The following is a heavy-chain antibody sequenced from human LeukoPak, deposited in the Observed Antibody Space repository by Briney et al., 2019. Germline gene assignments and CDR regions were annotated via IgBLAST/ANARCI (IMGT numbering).Heavy chain of an antibody. CDR2: IYYSGST. Sequence: SETLSLTCTVSGGSISSSSYYWGWIRQPPGKGLEWIGSIYYSGSTYYNPSLKSRVTISVDTSKNQFSLKLSSVTAADTAVYYCARPLIPNVDTAIVTSQQLATDYFDYWGQGTLVTVSS. CDR1: GGSISSSSYY. V-gene: IGHV4-39*01. CDR3: ARPLIPNVDTAIVTSQQLATDYFDY. J-gene: IGHJ4*02. D-gene: IGHD5-18*01.